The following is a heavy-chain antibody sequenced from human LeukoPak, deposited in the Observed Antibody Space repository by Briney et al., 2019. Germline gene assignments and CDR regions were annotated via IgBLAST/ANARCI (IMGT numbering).Heavy chain of an antibody. J-gene: IGHJ4*02. Sequence: GGSLRLSCAASGFTVSNNYMTWVRQAPGKGLEWVAIISYDGSNKYYADSVKGRFTISRDNSKNTLYLQMNSLRAEDTALYYCAKDREGSGYYFDYWGQGTLVTVSS. CDR2: ISYDGSNK. CDR3: AKDREGSGYYFDY. V-gene: IGHV3-30*18. D-gene: IGHD3-22*01. CDR1: GFTVSNNY.